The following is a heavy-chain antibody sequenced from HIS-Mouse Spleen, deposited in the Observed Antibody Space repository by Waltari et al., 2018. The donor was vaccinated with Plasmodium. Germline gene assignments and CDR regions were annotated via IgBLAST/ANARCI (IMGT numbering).Heavy chain of an antibody. Sequence: EVQLVESGGGLVQPGGSRRLSCAASGFTFSSYWMSWVRQAPGKGLEGVANIKQDGSGKYYVDSVKGRFTISRDNAKNSLYLQMNSLRAEDTAVYYCASSWYWYFDLWGRGTLVTVSS. CDR1: GFTFSSYW. V-gene: IGHV3-7*01. CDR3: ASSWYWYFDL. D-gene: IGHD6-13*01. J-gene: IGHJ2*01. CDR2: IKQDGSGK.